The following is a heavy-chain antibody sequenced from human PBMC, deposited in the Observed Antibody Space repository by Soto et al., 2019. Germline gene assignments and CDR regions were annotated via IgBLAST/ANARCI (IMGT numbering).Heavy chain of an antibody. Sequence: SETLSLTCTVSGGSISSYYWSWIRQPPGKGLEWIGYIYYSGSTNYNPSLKSRVTISVDTSKNQFSLKLSSVTAADTAVYYCAITSYCSSTSCYPQLDPWGQGTLVTVSS. CDR3: AITSYCSSTSCYPQLDP. D-gene: IGHD2-2*01. CDR1: GGSISSYY. V-gene: IGHV4-59*08. J-gene: IGHJ5*02. CDR2: IYYSGST.